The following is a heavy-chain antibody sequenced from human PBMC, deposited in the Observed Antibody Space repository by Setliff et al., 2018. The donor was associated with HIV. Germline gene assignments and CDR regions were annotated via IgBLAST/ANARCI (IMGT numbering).Heavy chain of an antibody. J-gene: IGHJ5*02. V-gene: IGHV4-39*01. D-gene: IGHD6-13*01. CDR3: ARHRYSSSINWFDP. Sequence: SETLSLTCNVSGFSFRNSFYNWGWIRQPPGKGLEWIGTIYYSGTTYYNPSLKSRATMSIDTSQNQFSLKLTSVTATDTAVYYCARHRYSSSINWFDPWGQGTLVTVSS. CDR2: IYYSGTT. CDR1: GFSFRNSFYN.